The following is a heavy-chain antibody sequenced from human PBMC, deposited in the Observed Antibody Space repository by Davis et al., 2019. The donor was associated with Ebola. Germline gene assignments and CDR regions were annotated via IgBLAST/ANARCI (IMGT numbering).Heavy chain of an antibody. CDR1: GYTFTGYY. J-gene: IGHJ4*02. CDR3: ARSGPAARGGYYFDY. Sequence: AASVKVSYKASGYTFTGYYMHWVRQAPGQGLEWMGWINSNSGGTNYAQKFQGWVTMTRDTSISTAYMELSRLRSDDTAVYYCARSGPAARGGYYFDYWGQGTLVTVSS. D-gene: IGHD2-2*01. V-gene: IGHV1-2*04. CDR2: INSNSGGT.